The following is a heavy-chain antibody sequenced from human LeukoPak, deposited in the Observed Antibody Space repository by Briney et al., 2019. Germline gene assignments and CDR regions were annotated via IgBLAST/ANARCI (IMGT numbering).Heavy chain of an antibody. Sequence: PSETLSLTCTVSGGVISSYYWRWIRQPPGKGLEWIGYIYYSGSTHYNPSLKSRVTISVDTSKNQFSLKLSSVTAADTAVYYCARASGRYYDFWSGFLDYYGMDVWGQGTTVTVSS. J-gene: IGHJ6*02. CDR3: ARASGRYYDFWSGFLDYYGMDV. V-gene: IGHV4-59*01. CDR1: GGVISSYY. CDR2: IYYSGST. D-gene: IGHD3-3*01.